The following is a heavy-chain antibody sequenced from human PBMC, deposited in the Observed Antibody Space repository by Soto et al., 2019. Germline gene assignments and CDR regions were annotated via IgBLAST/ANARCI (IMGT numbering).Heavy chain of an antibody. CDR1: GFTVSRYA. D-gene: IGHD1-26*01. CDR2: IGASGAGT. Sequence: EVQLLESGGGLVQPGGSLSLSCAGSGFTVSRYAMSWVRQAPGQGLEWVSGIGASGAGTYYADSVKGRFTISRDNSKNTLHLQMNSLRAEDTAVYYCALRKTGSYFDYWGQGTLVTVSS. V-gene: IGHV3-23*01. CDR3: ALRKTGSYFDY. J-gene: IGHJ4*02.